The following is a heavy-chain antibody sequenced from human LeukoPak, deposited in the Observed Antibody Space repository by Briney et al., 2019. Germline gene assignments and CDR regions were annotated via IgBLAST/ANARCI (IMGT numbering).Heavy chain of an antibody. J-gene: IGHJ4*02. Sequence: GGSLRLSCAASGFTFSSYAMSWVRQAPGKGLEWVSAISGSGGSTYYADSVKGRFTISRDNSKNTLYLQMNSLRAEDTAVYYCAKDRWGIVVVPAAIRYWGQGTLVTVSS. CDR3: AKDRWGIVVVPAAIRY. D-gene: IGHD2-2*02. V-gene: IGHV3-23*01. CDR1: GFTFSSYA. CDR2: ISGSGGST.